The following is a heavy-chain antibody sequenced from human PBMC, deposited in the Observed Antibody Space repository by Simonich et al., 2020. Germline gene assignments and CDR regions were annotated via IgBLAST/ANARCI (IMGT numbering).Heavy chain of an antibody. D-gene: IGHD2-21*01. CDR3: ARNGLVGILKAFDI. J-gene: IGHJ3*02. V-gene: IGHV1-2*02. CDR1: GYTFTGYY. CDR2: RNPNRGGT. Sequence: QVQLVQSGAEVKKPGASVKVSCKASGYTFTGYYMHWVRQAPGQGLEGMGWRNPNRGGTNYAQKVQGRVTMTRDTSISTAYMELSRLRSDDTAVYYCARNGLVGILKAFDIWGQGTMVTVSS.